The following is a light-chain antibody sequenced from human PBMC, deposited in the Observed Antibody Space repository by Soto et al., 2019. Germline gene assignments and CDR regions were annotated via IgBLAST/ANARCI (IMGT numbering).Light chain of an antibody. J-gene: IGLJ2*01. Sequence: QSALTQPPSASGSPGQSVTISCTGTSSDGGGYNYVSWYQHHPGKAPKVMIYEVTKRPSGVPDRFSGSKSGNTASLTVSGLQADDEADYFCTSYAGSSNFVIFGGGTKLTVL. V-gene: IGLV2-8*01. CDR2: EVT. CDR3: TSYAGSSNFVI. CDR1: SSDGGGYNY.